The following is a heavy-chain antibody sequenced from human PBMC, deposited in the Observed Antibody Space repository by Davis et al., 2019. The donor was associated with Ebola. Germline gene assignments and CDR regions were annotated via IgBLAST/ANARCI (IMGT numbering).Heavy chain of an antibody. D-gene: IGHD2-2*01. J-gene: IGHJ6*02. CDR3: ARVSCSSTSCPKIYYYYGMDV. Sequence: ASVKVSCKTSGYTFTNYDINWVRQATGQGLEWMGWLNPNSGNTDSTHKFQGRLTMTKNISIGTAYMELSTLTSEDTAVYYCARVSCSSTSCPKIYYYYGMDVWGQGTTVTVSS. CDR2: LNPNSGNT. CDR1: GYTFTNYD. V-gene: IGHV1-8*01.